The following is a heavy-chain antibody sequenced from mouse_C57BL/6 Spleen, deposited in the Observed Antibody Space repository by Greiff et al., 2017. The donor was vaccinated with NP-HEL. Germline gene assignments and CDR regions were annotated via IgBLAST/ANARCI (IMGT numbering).Heavy chain of an antibody. Sequence: QVQLKESGPELVKPGASVKISCKASGYAFSSSWMNWVKQRPGKGLEWIGRIYPGDGDTNYNGKFKGKATLTADKSSSTAYMQLSSLTSEDSAVYFCASPYDYDEAMDYWGQGTSVTVSS. CDR3: ASPYDYDEAMDY. D-gene: IGHD2-4*01. CDR2: IYPGDGDT. V-gene: IGHV1-82*01. CDR1: GYAFSSSW. J-gene: IGHJ4*01.